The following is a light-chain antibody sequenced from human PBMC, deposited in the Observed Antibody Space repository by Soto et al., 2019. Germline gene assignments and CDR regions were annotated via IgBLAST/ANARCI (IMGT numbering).Light chain of an antibody. J-gene: IGKJ4*01. CDR2: DAP. V-gene: IGKV1-5*01. Sequence: VHMTQSPSTLSASVGDRVTITCRASQSISSWVAWYQQKPGQVPKLLIYDAPPLESGVPSRFSGNKSGTEFTLTINGLQPEDFATYYCQQLNSYPSLTFGGGTKVEIK. CDR3: QQLNSYPSLT. CDR1: QSISSW.